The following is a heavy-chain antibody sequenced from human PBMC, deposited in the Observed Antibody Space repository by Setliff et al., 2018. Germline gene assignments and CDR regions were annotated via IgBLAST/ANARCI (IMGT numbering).Heavy chain of an antibody. J-gene: IGHJ6*03. CDR3: ARLPLPAAWELLDIRYYYYYMDV. Sequence: ASVKVSCKASGYTFTSYGISWVRQAPGQGLEWMGWISAYNGNTNYAQKLQGRVTMTTDTSTSTAYMELRSLRPDDTAVYYCARLPLPAAWELLDIRYYYYYMDVWGKGTTVT. D-gene: IGHD1-26*01. CDR1: GYTFTSYG. V-gene: IGHV1-18*01. CDR2: ISAYNGNT.